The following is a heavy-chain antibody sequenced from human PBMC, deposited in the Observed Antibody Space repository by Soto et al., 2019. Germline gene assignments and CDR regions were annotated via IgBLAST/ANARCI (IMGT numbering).Heavy chain of an antibody. D-gene: IGHD2-21*01. CDR3: ARAKAVVIAALDI. CDR1: GFMFSNSA. CDR2: VSDNGGSRGGT. V-gene: IGHV3-23*01. J-gene: IGHJ3*02. Sequence: GSLRLSCKASGFMFSNSAMTWVRQAPGQGLQWVASVSDNGGSRGGTYYADSVKGRFTISRDNSKNTLYLQLDSLTGADTAVYYCARAKAVVIAALDIWGQGTMVTVSS.